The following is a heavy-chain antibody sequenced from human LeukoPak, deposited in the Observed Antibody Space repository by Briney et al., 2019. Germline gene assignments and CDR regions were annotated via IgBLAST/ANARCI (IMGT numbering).Heavy chain of an antibody. CDR1: GFTFSIYS. J-gene: IGHJ4*02. D-gene: IGHD1-26*01. V-gene: IGHV3-21*04. Sequence: GGSLRLSCAASGFTFSIYSMNWVRQAPGKGLEWLSSITSSSNYIYYADSVKGRFTISRDNVQNSLYLQMNSLRAEDTALYYCARGPHSGSFFGTDYWGQGTLVTVSS. CDR3: ARGPHSGSFFGTDY. CDR2: ITSSSNYI.